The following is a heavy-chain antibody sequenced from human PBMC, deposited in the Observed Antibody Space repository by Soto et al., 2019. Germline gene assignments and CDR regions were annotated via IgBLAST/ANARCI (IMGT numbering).Heavy chain of an antibody. Sequence: QVQLVQSGAEVKKPGASVKVSCKASGYTFTSYGISWVRQAPGQGIEWMGWNSAYNGNTKYAQKLQGGVTMTTATSTSKSYVELRSLRSADTAVYYCARNHYYDSSGYYFMFDYWGQGTLVTVSS. V-gene: IGHV1-18*01. D-gene: IGHD3-22*01. CDR1: GYTFTSYG. CDR3: ARNHYYDSSGYYFMFDY. CDR2: NSAYNGNT. J-gene: IGHJ4*02.